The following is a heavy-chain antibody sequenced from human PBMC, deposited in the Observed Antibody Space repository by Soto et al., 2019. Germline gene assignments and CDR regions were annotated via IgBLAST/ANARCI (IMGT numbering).Heavy chain of an antibody. V-gene: IGHV4-61*05. Sequence: SETLSLTCTVSGGSISSSTYSWGWIRQPPGKGLEWIGYIYYSGSTNYNPSLKSRVTISVDTSKNQFSLKLSSVTVADTAVYYCARYIVVVPAAIGWFAPWGQGTLVTVSS. D-gene: IGHD2-2*02. CDR2: IYYSGST. J-gene: IGHJ5*02. CDR3: ARYIVVVPAAIGWFAP. CDR1: GGSISSSTYS.